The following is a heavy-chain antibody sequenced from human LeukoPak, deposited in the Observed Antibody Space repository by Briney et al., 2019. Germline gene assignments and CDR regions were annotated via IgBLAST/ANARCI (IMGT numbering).Heavy chain of an antibody. CDR2: ISAYNGNT. Sequence: GASVKVSCKASGYTFTSYGISWVRQAPGQGLEWMGWISAYNGNTNYAQKLQGRVTMTTDTSTSTAYMELRSLRSDDTAVYYCARQFRAANSDYYYYMDVWGKGTTVTVSS. D-gene: IGHD1-26*01. J-gene: IGHJ6*03. V-gene: IGHV1-18*01. CDR1: GYTFTSYG. CDR3: ARQFRAANSDYYYYMDV.